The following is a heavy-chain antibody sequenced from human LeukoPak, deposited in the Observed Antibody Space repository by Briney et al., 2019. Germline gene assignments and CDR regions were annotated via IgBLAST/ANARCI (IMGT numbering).Heavy chain of an antibody. CDR3: VLSHYGMDV. V-gene: IGHV3-48*02. J-gene: IGHJ6*02. CDR1: GVTFSSYS. D-gene: IGHD3-16*01. CDR2: ISISGNTI. Sequence: GGSLRLSCAASGVTFSSYSMNWVRRAPGKGPEWVSYISISGNTISYADSVKGRFTISRDNAKNSLYLQMNSLRDEDTAVYYCVLSHYGMDVWGQGTTVTVSS.